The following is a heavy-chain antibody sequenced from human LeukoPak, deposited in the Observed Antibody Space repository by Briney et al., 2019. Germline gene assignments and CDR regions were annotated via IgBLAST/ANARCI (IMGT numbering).Heavy chain of an antibody. J-gene: IGHJ4*02. CDR2: LSGSAGGT. Sequence: GGSLRLSCAASGFTFSSYDMRWVRQATGKGLEWVAGLSGSAGGTTYADSVKGCFTISRDNSKNTLFLQMDRLRAEDTAVYFCAKRGVVVRVFLVGFHREAYYFDSWGQGAQVTVSS. CDR3: AKRGVVVRVFLVGFHREAYYFDS. D-gene: IGHD3-16*02. CDR1: GFTFSSYD. V-gene: IGHV3-23*01.